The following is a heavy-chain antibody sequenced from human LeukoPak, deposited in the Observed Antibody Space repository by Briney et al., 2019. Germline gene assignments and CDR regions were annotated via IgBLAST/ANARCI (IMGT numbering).Heavy chain of an antibody. V-gene: IGHV3-30*18. CDR2: ISFDGSNK. J-gene: IGHJ6*02. CDR1: GFTFGSYG. CDR3: AKELPPAMVRGVIWGRDYYYGMDV. D-gene: IGHD3-10*01. Sequence: GGSLRLSCAASGFTFGSYGMHWVRQAPGEGLEWVAVISFDGSNKYYADSVKGRFTISRDNSKNTLYLQMNSLRAEDTAVYYCAKELPPAMVRGVIWGRDYYYGMDVWGQGTTVTVSS.